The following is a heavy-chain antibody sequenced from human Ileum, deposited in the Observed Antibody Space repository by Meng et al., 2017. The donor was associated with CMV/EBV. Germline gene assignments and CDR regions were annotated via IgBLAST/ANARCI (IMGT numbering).Heavy chain of an antibody. J-gene: IGHJ4*02. CDR3: AYRLVGVGISY. V-gene: IGHV2-5*02. Sequence: ITSECSFATLEKPPLILRLTCTLSGFSRLTRGVGVASCRKTPVKALESIVVPHWDRYEHYNLSLKNTLTMTKNPSQNQVVIKMTTVDPVDTGTYDCAYRLVGVGISYWGPGTLVTVSS. CDR1: GFSRLTRGVG. D-gene: IGHD6-13*01. CDR2: PHWDRYE.